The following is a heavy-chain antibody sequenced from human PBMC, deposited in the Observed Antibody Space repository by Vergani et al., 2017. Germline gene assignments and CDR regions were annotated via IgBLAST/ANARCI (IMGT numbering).Heavy chain of an antibody. CDR2: IYYSGST. D-gene: IGHD2-2*01. V-gene: IGHV4-31*03. J-gene: IGHJ6*02. CDR3: ARGEYQLLFPYYYYYGMDV. Sequence: QVQLQESGPGLVKPSQTLSLTCTVSGGSISSGGYYWSWIRQHPGKGLEWIGYIYYSGSTYYNPSLKSRVTISVDTSKNQFSLKLGSVTAADTAVYYCARGEYQLLFPYYYYYGMDVWGQGTTVTVSS. CDR1: GGSISSGGYY.